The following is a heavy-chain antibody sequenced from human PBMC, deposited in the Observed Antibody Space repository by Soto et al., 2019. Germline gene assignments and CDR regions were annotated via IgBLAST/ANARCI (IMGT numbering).Heavy chain of an antibody. CDR1: GYKFTTFW. V-gene: IGHV5-10-1*01. D-gene: IGHD2-15*01. Sequence: GESLKISCKASGYKFTTFWLNWVRQTPGKGLEWLGRIDPTDSFTNYSPPFEGHVTISVDRSISTAYLQWNSLQASDTAIYYCARPASGGSRDAFDVWGQGTTVTVAS. CDR3: ARPASGGSRDAFDV. CDR2: IDPTDSFT. J-gene: IGHJ3*01.